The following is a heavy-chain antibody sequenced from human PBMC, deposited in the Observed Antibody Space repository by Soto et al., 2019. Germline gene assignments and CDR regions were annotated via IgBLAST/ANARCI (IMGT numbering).Heavy chain of an antibody. V-gene: IGHV4-30-4*01. CDR2: IYYSGST. CDR3: ARDLFYYDSSGYYYRNDAFDI. Sequence: PSETLSLTCTVSGCSISSGDYYWSWIRQPPGKGLEWFGYIYYSGSTYYNPSLKSRVTISVDTSKNQFSLKLSSVTAADTAVYYCARDLFYYDSSGYYYRNDAFDIWGQGTMVTVSS. D-gene: IGHD3-22*01. J-gene: IGHJ3*02. CDR1: GCSISSGDYY.